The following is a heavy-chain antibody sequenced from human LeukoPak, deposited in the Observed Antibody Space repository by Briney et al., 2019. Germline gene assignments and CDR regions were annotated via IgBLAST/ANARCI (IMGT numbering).Heavy chain of an antibody. Sequence: GGSLRLSCAASGFAVSSNYMSWVRQAPGKGLEWVSIIYGGGTTYYADSVKGRFTISRDNSKNTLHLQMNSLRVEDTAVYYCAKYSSSWEADYWGQGTLVTVSS. D-gene: IGHD6-13*01. J-gene: IGHJ4*02. CDR2: IYGGGTT. CDR1: GFAVSSNY. CDR3: AKYSSSWEADY. V-gene: IGHV3-53*01.